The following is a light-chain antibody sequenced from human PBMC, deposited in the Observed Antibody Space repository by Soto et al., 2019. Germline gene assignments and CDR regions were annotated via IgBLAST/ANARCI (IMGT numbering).Light chain of an antibody. J-gene: IGLJ1*01. Sequence: QSALTQPRSVSGSPGQSVTISCTGTSTDVGGYNYVSWYQQHPGKVSKFMLYDVSKRPSGVPVLFSCSKSGNTASLTISGLQAEDEADYYCCSYAGRDTLYVFGSGTKVTVL. V-gene: IGLV2-11*01. CDR3: CSYAGRDTLYV. CDR1: STDVGGYNY. CDR2: DVS.